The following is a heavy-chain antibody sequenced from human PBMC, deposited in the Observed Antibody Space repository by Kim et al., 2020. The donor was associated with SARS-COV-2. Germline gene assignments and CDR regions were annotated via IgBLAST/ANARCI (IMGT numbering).Heavy chain of an antibody. D-gene: IGHD3-22*01. CDR1: GFSFSNSS. Sequence: GGSLRLSCAASGFSFSNSSVNWVRQAPGKGLEWVSGISSTGSHIYYADLVKGRFTISRDDARSSLYLQMNRLRVEDPAVYYCARALVGPDYHDSSPYYYGMGVWGQVTTVTVSS. J-gene: IGHJ6*02. CDR3: ARALVGPDYHDSSPYYYGMGV. V-gene: IGHV3-21*04. CDR2: ISSTGSHI.